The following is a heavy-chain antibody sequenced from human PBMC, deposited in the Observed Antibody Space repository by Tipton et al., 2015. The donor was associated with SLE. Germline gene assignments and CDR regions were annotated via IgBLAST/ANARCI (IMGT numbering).Heavy chain of an antibody. CDR3: ARGKFTYDSTGLLDN. D-gene: IGHD3-22*01. Sequence: SLRLSCVASGFTFTYYGMHWARQAPGKGLEWVTGIWYDGSNEKYADSVKGRFIISRDNAENTLYLQMNSLRDDDTAVYYCARGKFTYDSTGLLDNWGQGTQVTVSS. J-gene: IGHJ4*02. V-gene: IGHV3-33*01. CDR1: GFTFTYYG. CDR2: IWYDGSNE.